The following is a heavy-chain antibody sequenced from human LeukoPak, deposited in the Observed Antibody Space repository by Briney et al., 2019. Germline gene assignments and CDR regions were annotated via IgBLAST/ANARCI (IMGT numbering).Heavy chain of an antibody. CDR1: GFTFSSYW. J-gene: IGHJ4*02. CDR2: INSDGSST. Sequence: GGSLRLSCAASGFTFSSYWMHWVRQAPGKGLEWVSRINSDGSSTSYADSVKGRFTISRDNAKNTLYLQMNSLRAEDTAVYYCARRGDSSGYYYNWGQGTLVTVSS. V-gene: IGHV3-74*01. CDR3: ARRGDSSGYYYN. D-gene: IGHD3-22*01.